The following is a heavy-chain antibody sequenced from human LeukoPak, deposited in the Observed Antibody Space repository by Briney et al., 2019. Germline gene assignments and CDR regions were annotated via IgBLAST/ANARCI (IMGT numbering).Heavy chain of an antibody. CDR1: GASISSYY. J-gene: IGHJ5*02. CDR3: ARAKGVVPAASAGRFDP. Sequence: PSETLSLTCTVSGASISSYYWSWIRQPPGKGLGWIGYIYYSGSTNYNPSLKSRVTISVDTSKTQFSLKLSSVTAADTAVYYCARAKGVVPAASAGRFDPWGQGTLVTVSS. CDR2: IYYSGST. V-gene: IGHV4-59*01. D-gene: IGHD2-2*01.